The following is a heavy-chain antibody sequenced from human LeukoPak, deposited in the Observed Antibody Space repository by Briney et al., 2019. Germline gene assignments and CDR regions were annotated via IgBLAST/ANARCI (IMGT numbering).Heavy chain of an antibody. CDR1: GYTFTSYA. D-gene: IGHD1-26*01. J-gene: IGHJ5*02. Sequence: ASVKVSCKASGYTFTSYAMHWVRQAPGQRLEWMGWINAGNGNTKYSQKFQGRVTMTRDTSISTAYMELSRLRSDDTAVYYCARISGSYGAWFDPWGQGTLVTVSS. CDR2: INAGNGNT. V-gene: IGHV1-3*01. CDR3: ARISGSYGAWFDP.